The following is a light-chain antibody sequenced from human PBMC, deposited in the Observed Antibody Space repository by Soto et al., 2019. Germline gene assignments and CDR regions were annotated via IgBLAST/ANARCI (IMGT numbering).Light chain of an antibody. Sequence: EIVLTQSQATMALSPREGAHLSCRASQSISSYLAWYQQKPGQAPRLLIYRTSNRATGIPDRFSGSGSGTDFTLTISRLEPEDFAVYYCQQYGSSLWTLGQGTKVDI. J-gene: IGKJ1*01. V-gene: IGKV3-20*01. CDR2: RTS. CDR1: QSISSY. CDR3: QQYGSSLWT.